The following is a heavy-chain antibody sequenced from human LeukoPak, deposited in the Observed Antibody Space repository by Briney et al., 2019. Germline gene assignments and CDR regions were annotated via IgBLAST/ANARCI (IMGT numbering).Heavy chain of an antibody. D-gene: IGHD1-26*01. V-gene: IGHV3-23*01. CDR1: GFTFSSIA. CDR2: ISGSGGGT. CDR3: AKDLGRYRNNFFDY. J-gene: IGHJ4*02. Sequence: GGSLRLSCAASGFTFSSIAMSWVRQAPDKGLEWVSTISGSGGGTYYADSVKGRFTISRDDSKNTLYLQMNSLRADDTAVYYCAKDLGRYRNNFFDYWGQGSLVTVSS.